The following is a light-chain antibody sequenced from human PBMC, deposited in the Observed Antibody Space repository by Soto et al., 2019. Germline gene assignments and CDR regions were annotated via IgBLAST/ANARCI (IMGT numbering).Light chain of an antibody. J-gene: IGKJ1*01. V-gene: IGKV3-20*01. CDR1: QSVSNNY. CDR3: QQYDSSPRT. CDR2: RTS. Sequence: ELVLTQSPGTLSLSPGERATLSCRASQSVSNNYLAWYQQKPGQAPRLLIYRTSNRATGIPDRFSGSGSGTDFTLTISRLEPEDFAVYWCQQYDSSPRTSGQATTVDIK.